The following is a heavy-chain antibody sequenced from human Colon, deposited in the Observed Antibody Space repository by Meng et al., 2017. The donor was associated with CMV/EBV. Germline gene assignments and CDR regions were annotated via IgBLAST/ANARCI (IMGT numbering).Heavy chain of an antibody. CDR1: GFTFSNHA. D-gene: IGHD3-3*01. V-gene: IGHV3-23*03. CDR3: AKGSLEWLYYGMDV. CDR2: IYAGGRST. J-gene: IGHJ6*02. Sequence: GESLKISCAGSGFTFSNHAMSWVRQAPGKGLEWVSVIYAGGRSTYFADSVKGRFIISRDDSKNTLYMEMNSRRAEDTAVYYCAKGSLEWLYYGMDVWGQGTTVTVSS.